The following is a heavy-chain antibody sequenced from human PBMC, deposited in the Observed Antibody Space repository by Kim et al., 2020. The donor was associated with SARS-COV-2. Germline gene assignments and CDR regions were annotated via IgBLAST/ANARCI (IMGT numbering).Heavy chain of an antibody. CDR2: FNPSESDAAT. CDR1: GYTFSSYF. D-gene: IGHD3-10*01. CDR3: ARAQVPRGGYFFFGMDV. J-gene: IGHJ6*02. Sequence: ASVKVSCTTSGYTFSSYFIHWVRQAPGQGLEWMGVFNPSESDAATMSAQKFQGRFTMTVDTSTSTAYMELNSLRSDDTAIYYCARAQVPRGGYFFFGMDVWGQGNPVTVSS. V-gene: IGHV1-46*01.